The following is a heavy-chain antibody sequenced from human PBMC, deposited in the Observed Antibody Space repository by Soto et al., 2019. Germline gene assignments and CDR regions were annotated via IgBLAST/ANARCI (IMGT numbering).Heavy chain of an antibody. D-gene: IGHD2-15*01. J-gene: IGHJ5*02. CDR2: IYYSGST. CDR1: GGSISSYY. Sequence: SETLSLTCTVSGGSISSYYWSWIRQPPGKGLEWIGYIYYSGSTNYNPSLKSRVTISVDTSKNQFSLKLSSVTAADTAVYYCASVGEYCSGGSCYSVNWFDPWGQGTLVTVSS. CDR3: ASVGEYCSGGSCYSVNWFDP. V-gene: IGHV4-59*08.